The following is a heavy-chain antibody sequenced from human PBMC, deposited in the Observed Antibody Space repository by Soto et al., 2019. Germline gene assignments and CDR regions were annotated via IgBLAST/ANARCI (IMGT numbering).Heavy chain of an antibody. D-gene: IGHD5-12*01. Sequence: PGGSLRLSCAASGFTFSNAWMSWVRQAPGKGLEWVGRIKSKTDGGTTDYAAPVKGRFTISRDDSKNTLYLQMNSLKTEDTAVYYCTTGHGYSGYDKFDYWGQGTLVTVSS. V-gene: IGHV3-15*01. CDR2: IKSKTDGGTT. CDR1: GFTFSNAW. J-gene: IGHJ4*02. CDR3: TTGHGYSGYDKFDY.